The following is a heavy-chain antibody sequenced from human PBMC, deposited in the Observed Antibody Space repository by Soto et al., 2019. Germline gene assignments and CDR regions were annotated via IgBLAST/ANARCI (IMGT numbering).Heavy chain of an antibody. V-gene: IGHV1-18*01. J-gene: IGHJ3*02. Sequence: ASVKVSCKASGGTFSSYAISWVRQAPGQGLEWMGWISAYNGNTNYAQKLQGRVTMTTDTSTSTAYMELRSLRSDDTAVYYCAREYDYGDYDDAFDIWGQGTMVTVSS. CDR2: ISAYNGNT. D-gene: IGHD4-17*01. CDR1: GGTFSSYA. CDR3: AREYDYGDYDDAFDI.